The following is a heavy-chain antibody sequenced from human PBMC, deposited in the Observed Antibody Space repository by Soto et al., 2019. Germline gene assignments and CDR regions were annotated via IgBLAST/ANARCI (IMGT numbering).Heavy chain of an antibody. V-gene: IGHV3-23*01. D-gene: IGHD3-3*01. CDR2: ISGSDGKT. CDR1: GFSFGSYA. Sequence: GSLRLSCAASGFSFGSYALSWVRQAPGKGLEWVSTISGSDGKTFYADSVKGRFSISRDTSQSTLYLQMNSLRADDTAMYYCARWSYLDYWGQGTRVTVSS. CDR3: ARWSYLDY. J-gene: IGHJ4*02.